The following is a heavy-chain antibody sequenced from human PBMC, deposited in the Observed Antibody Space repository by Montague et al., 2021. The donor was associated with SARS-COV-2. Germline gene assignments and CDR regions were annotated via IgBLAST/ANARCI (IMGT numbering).Heavy chain of an antibody. V-gene: IGHV4-34*01. CDR2: IYNSGST. CDR3: ARGRRILLWFVELLSGVDYYDMDV. D-gene: IGHD3-10*01. J-gene: IGHJ6*02. Sequence: SETLSLTCAVYGESFSGYYWSWIRKPPGQGLEWIGEIYNSGSTNYNPSLKSRVTISVDTSKNQFSLRLSAVTAADTSVYYCARGRRILLWFVELLSGVDYYDMDVWGQVATVTVSS. CDR1: GESFSGYY.